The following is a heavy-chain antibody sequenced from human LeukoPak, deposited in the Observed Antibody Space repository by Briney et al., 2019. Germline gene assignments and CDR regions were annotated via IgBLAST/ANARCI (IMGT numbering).Heavy chain of an antibody. V-gene: IGHV1-18*01. J-gene: IGHJ3*02. D-gene: IGHD6-19*01. CDR1: GYTFTSYG. CDR2: ISAYNGNT. Sequence: ASVKVSCKASGYTFTSYGISWVRQAPGQGLEWMGWISAYNGNTNYAQKLQGRVTMTTDTSTSTAYMELRSLRSDDTAVYYCERDHLPFFRMTAVAGTIAFDIWGQGTMVTVSS. CDR3: ERDHLPFFRMTAVAGTIAFDI.